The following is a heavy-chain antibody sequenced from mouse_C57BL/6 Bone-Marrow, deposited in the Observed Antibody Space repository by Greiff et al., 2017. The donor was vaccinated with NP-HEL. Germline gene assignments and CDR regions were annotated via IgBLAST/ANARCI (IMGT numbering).Heavy chain of an antibody. CDR3: TRNWAWFAY. CDR1: GFNIKDDY. V-gene: IGHV14-4*01. J-gene: IGHJ3*01. CDR2: IDPANGDT. D-gene: IGHD4-1*01. Sequence: DVKLQESGAELVRPGASVKLSCTASGFNIKDDYMHWVKQRPEQGLEWIGWIDPANGDTEYASKFQGKATITADTSSNTAYLQLSSLTSEATAVYYCTRNWAWFAYWGQGTLVTVSA.